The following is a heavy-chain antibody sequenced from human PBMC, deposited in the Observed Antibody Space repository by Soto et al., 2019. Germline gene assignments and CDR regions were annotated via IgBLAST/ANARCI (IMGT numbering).Heavy chain of an antibody. D-gene: IGHD3-3*01. J-gene: IGHJ5*02. V-gene: IGHV4-4*07. CDR3: ARDEVIRNWFDP. CDR1: GGSISSYY. Sequence: SETLSLTCTVSGGSISSYYWSWIRQPAGKGLEWIGRIYTSGSTDYNPSLKSRVTMSVDTSKNQFSLKLSSVTAADTAVYYCARDEVIRNWFDPWGQGTLVTVSS. CDR2: IYTSGST.